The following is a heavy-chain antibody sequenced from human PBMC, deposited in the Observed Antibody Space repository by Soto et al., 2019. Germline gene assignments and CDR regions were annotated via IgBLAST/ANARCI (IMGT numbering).Heavy chain of an antibody. Sequence: PSETLSLTCAVSGYSISSGYYWGWIRQPPGKGLEWIGSIYHSGSTYYNPSLKSRVTISVDTSKNQFSLKLSSVTAADTAVYYCARVGDYGDYQFEPWGQGTLVTVSS. CDR1: GYSISSGYY. CDR3: ARVGDYGDYQFEP. J-gene: IGHJ5*02. D-gene: IGHD4-17*01. V-gene: IGHV4-38-2*01. CDR2: IYHSGST.